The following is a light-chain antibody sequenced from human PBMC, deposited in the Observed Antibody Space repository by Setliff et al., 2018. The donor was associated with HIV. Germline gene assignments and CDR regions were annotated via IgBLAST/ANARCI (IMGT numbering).Light chain of an antibody. V-gene: IGKV4-1*01. CDR2: WAS. J-gene: IGKJ1*01. CDR3: QQYFTTPWT. Sequence: DIVMTQSPDSLAVSLGERATINCKSSQNILSNSNNKNYLAWYQQKPGQPPKLLIYWASTRESGVPDRFSGSGSGTDFTLTISSLQADDVAIYYCQQYFTTPWTFGRGTKVDIK. CDR1: QNILSNSNNKNY.